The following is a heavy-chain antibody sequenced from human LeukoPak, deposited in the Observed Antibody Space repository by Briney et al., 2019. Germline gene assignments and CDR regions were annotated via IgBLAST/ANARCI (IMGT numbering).Heavy chain of an antibody. J-gene: IGHJ6*03. D-gene: IGHD6-6*01. V-gene: IGHV1-18*01. CDR2: ISAYNGNT. Sequence: ASVKVSCKASGYTFTSYGISWVRQAPGQGLEWMGWISAYNGNTNYAQKLQGRVTMTTDTSTSTAYMELRSLRSDDTAVYYCARERAARPFNYYYYYMDGWGKGTTVAVCS. CDR1: GYTFTSYG. CDR3: ARERAARPFNYYYYYMDG.